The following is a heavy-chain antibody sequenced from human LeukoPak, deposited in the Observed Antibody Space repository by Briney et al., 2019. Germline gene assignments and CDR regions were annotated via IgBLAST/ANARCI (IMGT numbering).Heavy chain of an antibody. D-gene: IGHD3-10*01. CDR1: CDSISCSGYY. V-gene: IGHV4-39*07. CDR3: ARVLGIYGSGSYMDV. CDR2: VYYRGRT. Sequence: SETLSPTYSVSCDSISCSGYYWGRIRPPPGKGLEWIGCVYYRGRTYYNPSLKTRVTISVDTSKNQFSLKLSSVTAADTAVYYCARVLGIYGSGSYMDVWGKGTTVTISS. J-gene: IGHJ6*03.